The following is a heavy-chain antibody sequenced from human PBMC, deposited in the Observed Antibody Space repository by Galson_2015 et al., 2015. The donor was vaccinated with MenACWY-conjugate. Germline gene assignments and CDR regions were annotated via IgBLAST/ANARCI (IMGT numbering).Heavy chain of an antibody. V-gene: IGHV3-73*01. J-gene: IGHJ4*02. CDR3: TRQSPLNFDY. Sequence: SLRLSCAASGFSFSDSAMHWVRQASGKGLEWVGRIRSERNNYATTYAASVHGRFTISRDESERTAYLHMNSLKTEDTAIYYCTRQSPLNFDYWGQGVLVTVSS. CDR2: IRSERNNYAT. CDR1: GFSFSDSA.